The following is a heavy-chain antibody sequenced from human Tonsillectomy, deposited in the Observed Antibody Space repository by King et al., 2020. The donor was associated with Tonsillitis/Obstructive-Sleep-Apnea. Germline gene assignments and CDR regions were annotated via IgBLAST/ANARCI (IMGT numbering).Heavy chain of an antibody. CDR1: GFTFSDAT. D-gene: IGHD2-21*01. Sequence: QLVQSGPEVKTPGTSVKVSYKVSGFTFSDATMQWVRQVRGQRPEWIGWVVVGNGNTNYAQKFQERVTITRDMSTSTAYMELSSLRSDDTALYYCAASLATYYSYWGQGTLVTVSS. J-gene: IGHJ4*02. CDR3: AASLATYYSY. V-gene: IGHV1-58*02. CDR2: VVVGNGNT.